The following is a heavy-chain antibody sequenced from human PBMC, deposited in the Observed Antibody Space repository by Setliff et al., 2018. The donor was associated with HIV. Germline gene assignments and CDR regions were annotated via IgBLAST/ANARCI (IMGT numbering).Heavy chain of an antibody. D-gene: IGHD3-16*01. J-gene: IGHJ3*02. Sequence: GGSLRLSCAASGFTFSSYAMSWVRQAPGNGLEWVSAISTGGGTTSHADSVKGRFTISRDNSKNMLYMQMDSLRAEDKAVYYCAKDRGDAFDIWGQGTVVTVSS. CDR3: AKDRGDAFDI. CDR1: GFTFSSYA. V-gene: IGHV3-23*01. CDR2: ISTGGGTT.